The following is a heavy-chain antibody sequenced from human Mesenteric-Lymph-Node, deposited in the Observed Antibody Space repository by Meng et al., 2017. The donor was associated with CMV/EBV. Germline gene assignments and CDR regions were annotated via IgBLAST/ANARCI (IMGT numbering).Heavy chain of an antibody. CDR2: IYTGGDT. CDR1: GFTFSSYS. V-gene: IGHV3-66*02. Sequence: GGSLRLSCAASGFTFSSYSMNWVRQAPGKGLEWVSVIYTGGDTYYADSVKGRFIISRDDSKKSLYLQMNSLRAEDTAVYYCAREGAILSTITGGGHYYGMDVWGQGTTVTVSS. J-gene: IGHJ6*02. D-gene: IGHD5/OR15-5a*01. CDR3: AREGAILSTITGGGHYYGMDV.